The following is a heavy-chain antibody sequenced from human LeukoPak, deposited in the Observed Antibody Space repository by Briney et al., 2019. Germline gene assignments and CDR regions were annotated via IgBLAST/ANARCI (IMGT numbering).Heavy chain of an antibody. CDR3: ARGDGTYYYDSSGYSVFDY. CDR2: INPNSGDT. J-gene: IGHJ4*02. CDR1: GYTFTGYY. Sequence: ASVKVSCKASGYTFTGYYMHWVRQAPGQGLEWMGWINPNSGDTNYAQKFQGWVTMTRDTSISTAYMELSRLRSDDTAVYYCARGDGTYYYDSSGYSVFDYWGQGTLVTVSS. V-gene: IGHV1-2*04. D-gene: IGHD3-22*01.